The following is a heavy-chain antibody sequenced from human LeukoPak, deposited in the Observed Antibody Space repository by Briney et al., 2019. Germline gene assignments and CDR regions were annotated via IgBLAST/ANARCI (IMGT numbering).Heavy chain of an antibody. Sequence: GGSLRLSCAASGFTFSSYAMHWVRQAPGKGLEWVGRFKSKIDGGAIDYAAPVQGRLTISRDDLQATLYLQMNSLKTEDTAVYYCTTGGDVMVAGTRAFDIWGQGTMVTVSS. CDR1: GFTFSSYA. J-gene: IGHJ3*02. D-gene: IGHD1-7*01. CDR3: TTGGDVMVAGTRAFDI. V-gene: IGHV3-15*07. CDR2: FKSKIDGGAI.